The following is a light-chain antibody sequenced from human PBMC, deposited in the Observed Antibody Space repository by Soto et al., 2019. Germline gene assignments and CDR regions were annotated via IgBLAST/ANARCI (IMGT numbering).Light chain of an antibody. V-gene: IGKV3-20*01. CDR3: QQYGNSPIT. Sequence: LSPGERATLSCRASQSVSSNYLAWYQQKPGQAPRLLIYGASSRATXIPDRFSGSGSGTDFTLTISRLEPEDFAVYYCQQYGNSPITFGQGTRLEIK. CDR2: GAS. CDR1: QSVSSNY. J-gene: IGKJ5*01.